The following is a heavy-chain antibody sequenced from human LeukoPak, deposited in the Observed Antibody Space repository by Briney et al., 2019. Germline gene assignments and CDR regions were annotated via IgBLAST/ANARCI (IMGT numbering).Heavy chain of an antibody. J-gene: IGHJ3*02. Sequence: SVKVSCKASGGTFSSYAISWVRQAPGQGLEWMGGIIPIFGTTNYAQKFQGRVTITADESTNTAYMELSSLRSEDTAVYYCARALEPLIHDAFDIWGQGTMVTVSS. CDR3: ARALEPLIHDAFDI. CDR1: GGTFSSYA. CDR2: IIPIFGTT. D-gene: IGHD1-1*01. V-gene: IGHV1-69*13.